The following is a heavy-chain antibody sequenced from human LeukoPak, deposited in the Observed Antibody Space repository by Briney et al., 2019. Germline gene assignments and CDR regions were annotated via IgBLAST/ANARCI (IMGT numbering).Heavy chain of an antibody. CDR3: AKDGATYCSSTSCYKGP. V-gene: IGHV3-23*01. CDR1: GFTFSSYA. CDR2: ISGSGGST. Sequence: GGSLRLSCAASGFTFSSYAMSWGRQAPGKGVELVSAISGSGGSTYYADSVKGRFTISRDNSKNTLYLQMSSLRAEDTAVYSSAKDGATYCSSTSCYKGPWGQGTLVTVSS. J-gene: IGHJ5*02. D-gene: IGHD2-2*02.